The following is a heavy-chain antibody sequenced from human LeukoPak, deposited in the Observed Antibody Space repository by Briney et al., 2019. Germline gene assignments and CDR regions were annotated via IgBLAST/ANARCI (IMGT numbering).Heavy chain of an antibody. V-gene: IGHV3-23*01. CDR1: GFVFNSYS. CDR2: ISGGGGST. Sequence: PGGSLRLSCAASGFVFNSYSMNWVRQAPGKGLEWVSTISGGGGSTYYADSVKGRFTISRDNSKNTLYLQVNSLRAEDTAVYYCAKGGKWDVTPFDYWGQGTLVTVSS. J-gene: IGHJ4*02. D-gene: IGHD1-26*01. CDR3: AKGGKWDVTPFDY.